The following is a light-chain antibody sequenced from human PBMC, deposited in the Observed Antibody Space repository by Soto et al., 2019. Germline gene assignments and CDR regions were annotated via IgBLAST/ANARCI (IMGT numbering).Light chain of an antibody. CDR2: EVT. CDR1: SSDVGGYDY. J-gene: IGLJ1*01. Sequence: QSVLTQPPSASGSPGQSVTISCTGTSSDVGGYDYVSWYQQHRGKAPQLMIYEVTKRPSGVPDRFSGSKSGDTAPLTVSGLQAEDEADYYCSSYAGSNNFVFGTGTKVTVL. V-gene: IGLV2-8*01. CDR3: SSYAGSNNFV.